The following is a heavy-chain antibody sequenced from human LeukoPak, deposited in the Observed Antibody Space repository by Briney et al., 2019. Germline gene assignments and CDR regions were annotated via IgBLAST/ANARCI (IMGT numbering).Heavy chain of an antibody. D-gene: IGHD1-26*01. Sequence: GGSLRLSCAAFGFTFSSYEMNWVRQAPGKGLEWVSYISSSGSTIYYADSVKGRFTISGDNAKNSLYLQMNSLRAEDTAVYYCARSILVGAIGGFDYWGQGTLVTVSS. V-gene: IGHV3-48*03. J-gene: IGHJ4*02. CDR3: ARSILVGAIGGFDY. CDR2: ISSSGSTI. CDR1: GFTFSSYE.